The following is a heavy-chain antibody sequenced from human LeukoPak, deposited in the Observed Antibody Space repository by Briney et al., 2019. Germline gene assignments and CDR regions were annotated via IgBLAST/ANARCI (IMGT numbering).Heavy chain of an antibody. V-gene: IGHV1-18*01. CDR3: ARDNPGYSSGWYVDY. J-gene: IGHJ4*02. CDR2: ISAYNGNT. Sequence: ASVKVSCKASGYTFTSYGISWVRQAPGQGLEWMGWISAYNGNTNYAQRLQGRVTMTTDASTSTAYMELGSLRSDDTAVYYCARDNPGYSSGWYVDYWGQGTLVTVSS. CDR1: GYTFTSYG. D-gene: IGHD6-19*01.